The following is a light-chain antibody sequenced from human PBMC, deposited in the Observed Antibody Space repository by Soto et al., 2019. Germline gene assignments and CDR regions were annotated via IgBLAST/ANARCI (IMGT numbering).Light chain of an antibody. CDR2: GAS. Sequence: EIVLTQSPGTLSLSPGERATLSCRASESVTRSYLAWYQQRPGQAPRVLIYGASSRATGIPDRFSGSGSATDFTLTINRLAPEDFAVYYCQQYGSSPFTFGQGTKLEIK. CDR1: ESVTRSY. CDR3: QQYGSSPFT. V-gene: IGKV3-20*01. J-gene: IGKJ2*01.